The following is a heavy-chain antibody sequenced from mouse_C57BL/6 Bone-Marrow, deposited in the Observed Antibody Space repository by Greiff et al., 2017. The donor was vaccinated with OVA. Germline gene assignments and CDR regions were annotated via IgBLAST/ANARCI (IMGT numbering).Heavy chain of an antibody. CDR1: GYTFTSYW. CDR2: IDPSDSYT. J-gene: IGHJ2*01. Sequence: QVQLKQPGAELVMPGASVKLSCKASGYTFTSYWMHWVKQRPGQGLEWIGEIDPSDSYTNYNQKFKGKSTLTVDKSSSTAYMQLSSLTSEDSAVYYCARDYYGSSVYFDYWGQGTTLTVSS. D-gene: IGHD1-1*01. CDR3: ARDYYGSSVYFDY. V-gene: IGHV1-69*01.